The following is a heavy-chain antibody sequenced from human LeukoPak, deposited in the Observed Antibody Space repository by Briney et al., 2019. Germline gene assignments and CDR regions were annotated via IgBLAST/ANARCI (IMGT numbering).Heavy chain of an antibody. Sequence: ASVKVSCKASGYTFTSYYMHWVRQAPGQGLEWMGWINPNSGGTNYAQKFQGRVTMTRDTSISTAYMELSRLRSDDTAVYYCARATLGGYSYGYDWGQGTLVTVSS. J-gene: IGHJ4*02. D-gene: IGHD5-18*01. CDR2: INPNSGGT. V-gene: IGHV1-2*02. CDR1: GYTFTSYY. CDR3: ARATLGGYSYGYD.